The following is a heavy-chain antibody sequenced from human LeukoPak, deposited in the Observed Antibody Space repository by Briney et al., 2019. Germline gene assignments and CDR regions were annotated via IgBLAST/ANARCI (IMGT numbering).Heavy chain of an antibody. CDR1: GFTFSSYG. CDR3: ARAYGGYYAFDI. J-gene: IGHJ3*02. D-gene: IGHD3-22*01. CDR2: ISGSGGST. Sequence: PGGSLRLSCAASGFTFSSYGMSWVRQAPGKGLEWVSAISGSGGSTYYADSVKGRFTISRDNSKNTLYLQMNSLRSEDTAVYYCARAYGGYYAFDIWGQGTMVTVSS. V-gene: IGHV3-23*01.